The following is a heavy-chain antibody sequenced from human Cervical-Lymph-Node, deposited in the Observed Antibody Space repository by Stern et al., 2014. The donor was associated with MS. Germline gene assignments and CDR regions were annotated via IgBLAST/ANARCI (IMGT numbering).Heavy chain of an antibody. CDR3: TRDLQVGAIDY. V-gene: IGHV3-74*01. Sequence: EVQLVESGGGLVQPGGSLRLSCAASGFTFSNYWMHWVRQGPGKGLVWVSRINSDGSSTIYADSVKGRFTISRDNAKNTLYLQMNSLRAEDTAVYYCTRDLQVGAIDYWGQGTLVTVSS. D-gene: IGHD1-26*01. J-gene: IGHJ4*02. CDR2: INSDGSST. CDR1: GFTFSNYW.